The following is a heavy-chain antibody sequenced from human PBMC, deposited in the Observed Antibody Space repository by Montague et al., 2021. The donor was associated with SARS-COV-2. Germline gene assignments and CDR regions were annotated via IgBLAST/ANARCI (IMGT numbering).Heavy chain of an antibody. CDR2: IYTSGST. V-gene: IGHV4-61*02. D-gene: IGHD2-15*01. CDR3: AREAPGRCSGGSCSLDNWFDP. Sequence: TLSLTCTVSGGSISSSSYYWSWIRQPAGKGLEWIGRIYTSGSTNYNPSLKSRVTISVDTSKNQFSLKLSSVTAADTAVYYCAREAPGRCSGGSCSLDNWFDPWGQGTLVTVSS. J-gene: IGHJ5*02. CDR1: GGSISSSSYY.